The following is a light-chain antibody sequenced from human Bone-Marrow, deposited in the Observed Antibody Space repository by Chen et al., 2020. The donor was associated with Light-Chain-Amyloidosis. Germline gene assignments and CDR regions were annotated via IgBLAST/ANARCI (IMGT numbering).Light chain of an antibody. CDR2: AVS. CDR3: QQRSNWPPSIT. V-gene: IGKV3-11*01. Sequence: DIVLTQSPATLSLSLGERATLSCRASQSVGTNLAWYQQKPGQAPRLLIYAVSDRATGIPARFRGSGSGTDFTLTISSLEPADFAVYYCQQRSNWPPSITFGQGTRLDIK. J-gene: IGKJ5*01. CDR1: QSVGTN.